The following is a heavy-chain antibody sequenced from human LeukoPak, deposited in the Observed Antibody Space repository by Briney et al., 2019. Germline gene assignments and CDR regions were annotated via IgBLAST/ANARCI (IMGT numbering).Heavy chain of an antibody. Sequence: GGSLRLSCAASGLTVSSNYMTWVRQAPGKGLEWVSVLYSGGSTYYAHSVKGRFTISRDNSKNTLYLQMNSLRAEDTAVYYCARAPRMVHFDYWGQGTLVTVSS. J-gene: IGHJ4*02. D-gene: IGHD6-13*01. V-gene: IGHV3-53*01. CDR1: GLTVSSNY. CDR3: ARAPRMVHFDY. CDR2: LYSGGST.